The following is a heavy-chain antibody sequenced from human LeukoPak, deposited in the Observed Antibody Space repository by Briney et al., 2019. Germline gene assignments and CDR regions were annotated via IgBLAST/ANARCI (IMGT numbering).Heavy chain of an antibody. CDR1: GYTFTNYY. J-gene: IGHJ6*03. CDR2: MNPNSGNT. V-gene: IGHV1-8*03. CDR3: ARGTYYDFWSGYPRHYYYMDV. D-gene: IGHD3-3*01. Sequence: GASVKVSCKASGYTFTNYYIHCMRQAPGQGLEWMGWMNPNSGNTGYAQKFQGRVTITRNTSISTAYMELSSLRSEDTAVYYCARGTYYDFWSGYPRHYYYMDVWGKGTTVTVSS.